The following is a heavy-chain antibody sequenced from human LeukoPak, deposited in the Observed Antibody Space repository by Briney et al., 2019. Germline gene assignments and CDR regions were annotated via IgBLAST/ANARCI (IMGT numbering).Heavy chain of an antibody. CDR1: GDSISAYS. CDR2: ISYSGNT. Sequence: SETLSLTCTVSGDSISAYSWTWIRQPPGKGLECIGYISYSGNTNFNPSLQSRVTMSVATSKNQFSLKLNSVTAADTAVYYCAKVMSSAWNFDLWGRGTLVTVSS. V-gene: IGHV4-59*01. J-gene: IGHJ2*01. CDR3: AKVMSSAWNFDL. D-gene: IGHD3-10*01.